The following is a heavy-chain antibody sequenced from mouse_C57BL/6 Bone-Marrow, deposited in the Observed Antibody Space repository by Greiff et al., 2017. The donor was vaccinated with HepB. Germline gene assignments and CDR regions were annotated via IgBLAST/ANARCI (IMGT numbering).Heavy chain of an antibody. V-gene: IGHV5-12*01. D-gene: IGHD5-1-1*01. CDR2: ISNGGGST. J-gene: IGHJ4*01. Sequence: EVKLVESGGGLVQPGGSLKLSCAASGFTFSDYYMYWVRQTPEKRLEWVAYISNGGGSTYYPDTVKGRFTISRDNAKNTLYLQMSRLKSEDTAMYYCARREAYLYAMDYWGQGTSVTVSS. CDR3: ARREAYLYAMDY. CDR1: GFTFSDYY.